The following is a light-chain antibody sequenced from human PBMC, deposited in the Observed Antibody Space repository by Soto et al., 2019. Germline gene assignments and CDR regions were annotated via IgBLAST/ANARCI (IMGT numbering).Light chain of an antibody. V-gene: IGKV3-15*01. CDR3: QQYNNWPPWT. CDR2: GAS. Sequence: EIVMTQSPATLSVSPGERATLSCRASQNIRSNLAWYQQIPGQAPRLLIHGASTRATGIPARFSGSGSGTEFTLTISGLQSEHYAVYYCQQYNNWPPWTFGQGTKVEI. CDR1: QNIRSN. J-gene: IGKJ1*01.